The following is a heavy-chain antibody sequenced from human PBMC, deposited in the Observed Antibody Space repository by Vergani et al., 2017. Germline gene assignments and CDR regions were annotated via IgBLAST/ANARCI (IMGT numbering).Heavy chain of an antibody. V-gene: IGHV1-18*01. CDR1: GYTFTSFG. J-gene: IGHJ4*02. Sequence: QVQLVQSGAEVKKPGASVKVSCKASGYTFTSFGFSWVRQAPGQGLEWMGWITSYNGNTNYAQNLQGRVTMTTDTSTSTAYMELRSLRSDDTAVYYCARDSPYGSVRLWYDYWGQGTLVTVSS. CDR2: ITSYNGNT. D-gene: IGHD3-10*01. CDR3: ARDSPYGSVRLWYDY.